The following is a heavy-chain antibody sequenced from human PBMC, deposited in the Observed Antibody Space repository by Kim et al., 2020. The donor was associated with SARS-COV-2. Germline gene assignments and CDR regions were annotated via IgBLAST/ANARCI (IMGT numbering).Heavy chain of an antibody. J-gene: IGHJ4*02. CDR1: GYTFTTYS. CDR2: INTGNGDT. CDR3: ATDRGFGEFFN. D-gene: IGHD3-10*01. Sequence: ASVKVSCKASGYTFTTYSIHWLRQAPGQGLEWMGWINTGNGDTKYSQKFQGRVTITGDTSASTAYMELSSLRSEDTAVYYCATDRGFGEFFNWGQGTLVTVSS. V-gene: IGHV1-3*04.